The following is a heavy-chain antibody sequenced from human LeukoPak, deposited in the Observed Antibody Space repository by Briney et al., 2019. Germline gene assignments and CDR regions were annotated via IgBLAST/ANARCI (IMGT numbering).Heavy chain of an antibody. CDR1: GLTFSNYA. CDR3: VKAGSFGWFNYFDY. Sequence: GGSLRLSCAASGLTFSNYAMSWVRQAPGKGLEWVSPISGSGDSTYYADSVKGRFTISRDNSKNTLYLQMNSLRAEDTAVYYCVKAGSFGWFNYFDYWGQGTLVTVSS. D-gene: IGHD6-19*01. CDR2: ISGSGDST. V-gene: IGHV3-23*01. J-gene: IGHJ4*02.